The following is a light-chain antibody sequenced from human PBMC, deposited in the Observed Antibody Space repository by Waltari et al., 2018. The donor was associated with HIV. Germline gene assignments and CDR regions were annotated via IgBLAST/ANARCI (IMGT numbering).Light chain of an antibody. V-gene: IGLV2-14*03. Sequence: QSALTQPASVSGSPGQSITISCTGTSSDVGGYNYVSWYQQHPGKAPKLMIYDVSNRPSGVSNRFSVSKSGNTASLTISGLQAEDEADYYCSSYTSNITRVFGGGTKLTVL. J-gene: IGLJ3*02. CDR3: SSYTSNITRV. CDR1: SSDVGGYNY. CDR2: DVS.